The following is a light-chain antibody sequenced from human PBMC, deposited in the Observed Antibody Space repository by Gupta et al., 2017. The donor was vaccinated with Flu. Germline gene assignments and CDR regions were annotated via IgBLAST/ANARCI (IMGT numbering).Light chain of an antibody. V-gene: IGKV1-5*03. CDR3: QQYSRSWT. CDR1: QSISTW. CDR2: KAS. J-gene: IGKJ1*01. Sequence: DIQMTQSPSTLSASVGDRVTITCRASQSISTWLAWYQQTPGKVPKVLISKASSLENGVPSRFSCSGSGTEFTLTISSLQPGDFGTYYWQQYSRSWTFGQGTKVEIK.